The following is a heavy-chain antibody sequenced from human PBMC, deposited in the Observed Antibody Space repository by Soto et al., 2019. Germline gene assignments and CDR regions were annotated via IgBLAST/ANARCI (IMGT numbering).Heavy chain of an antibody. D-gene: IGHD5-18*01. CDR1: GGSISNAAYS. CDR3: ARERGGYGLFDS. J-gene: IGHJ4*02. Sequence: SETLSLTCTVSGGSISNAAYSWSWIRQPPGKGLEWIGYIYPSGMPFYNPSLRSRVTISIDRSNVQFSLNLKSVTAADTAVYYCARERGGYGLFDSWGQGTLVTVSS. CDR2: IYPSGMP. V-gene: IGHV4-30-2*01.